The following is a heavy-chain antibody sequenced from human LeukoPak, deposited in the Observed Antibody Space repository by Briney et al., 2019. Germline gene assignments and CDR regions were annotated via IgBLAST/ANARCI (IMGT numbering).Heavy chain of an antibody. J-gene: IGHJ4*02. CDR3: ASSGSSGDYYFDY. CDR1: GGSTSSGGYS. D-gene: IGHD1-26*01. V-gene: IGHV4-30-2*01. Sequence: SQTLSLTCAVSGGSTSSGGYSWSWIRQPPGKGLEWIEYIYHSGSTYYNPSLKSRVTISVDRSKNQFSLKLSSVTAADTAVYYCASSGSSGDYYFDYWGQGTLVTVSS. CDR2: IYHSGST.